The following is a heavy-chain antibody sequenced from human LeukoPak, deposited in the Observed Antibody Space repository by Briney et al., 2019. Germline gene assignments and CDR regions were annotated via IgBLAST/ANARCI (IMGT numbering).Heavy chain of an antibody. CDR3: ARGRGPLYSSSPGVWFDP. V-gene: IGHV4-59*01. CDR2: IYYSGST. J-gene: IGHJ5*02. CDR1: GGSISSYY. Sequence: KASETLSLTCTVSGGSISSYYWSWIRQPPGKGLEWIGYIYYSGSTNYNPSLKSRVTISVDTSKNQFSLKLSSVTAADTAVYYCARGRGPLYSSSPGVWFDPWGQGTLVTVSS. D-gene: IGHD6-6*01.